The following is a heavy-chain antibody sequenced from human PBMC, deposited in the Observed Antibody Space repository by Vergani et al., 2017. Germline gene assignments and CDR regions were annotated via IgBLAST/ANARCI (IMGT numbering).Heavy chain of an antibody. D-gene: IGHD3-16*01. CDR1: GGTFSSYA. CDR3: ASDPTYYDYARDDAFDI. CDR2: IIPIFGTA. Sequence: QVQLVQSGAEVKKPGSSVKVSCKASGGTFSSYAISWVRQAPGQGLEWMGGIIPIFGTANYAQKFQGRVTITADESTSTAYMELSSLRSEDTAVYYCASDPTYYDYARDDAFDIWGQGTMVTVSS. V-gene: IGHV1-69*12. J-gene: IGHJ3*02.